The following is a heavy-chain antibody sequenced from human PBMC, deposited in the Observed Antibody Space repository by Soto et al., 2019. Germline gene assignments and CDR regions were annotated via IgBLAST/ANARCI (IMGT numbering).Heavy chain of an antibody. CDR2: VYYTGST. J-gene: IGHJ4*02. Sequence: ASETLSLTCSVSGGSISGSYWSWIRQSRGKGLEWLGYVYYTGSTNYSPSLRSRVSISVDTSKNEFSLRLSSVTAADTAVYFCARSVAVPGAHIDYWGQGTQVTVSS. CDR3: ARSVAVPGAHIDY. D-gene: IGHD6-19*01. V-gene: IGHV4-59*01. CDR1: GGSISGSY.